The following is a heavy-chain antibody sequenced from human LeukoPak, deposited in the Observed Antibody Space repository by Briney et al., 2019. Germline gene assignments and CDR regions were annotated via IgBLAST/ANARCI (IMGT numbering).Heavy chain of an antibody. V-gene: IGHV1-69*13. D-gene: IGHD2-8*02. Sequence: SVKVSCKASGGTFSSYAISWVRQAPGQGLEWMGGIIPISGTTNNAQKFQGRVTITADASTSTAYMELSSLRSEDTAVYYCARSAYTGGVFENWGQGTLVTVSS. CDR2: IIPISGTT. CDR1: GGTFSSYA. J-gene: IGHJ4*02. CDR3: ARSAYTGGVFEN.